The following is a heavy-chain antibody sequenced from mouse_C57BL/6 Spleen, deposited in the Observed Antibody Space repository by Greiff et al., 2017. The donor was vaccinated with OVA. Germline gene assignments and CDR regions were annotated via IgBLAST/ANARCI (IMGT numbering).Heavy chain of an antibody. J-gene: IGHJ4*01. Sequence: VQLQQSGPGLVQPSQSLSITCTVSGFSLTSYGVHWVRQSPGKGLEWLGVIWSGGSTDYNAAFISRLSISKANSKSQVFFKMNSLQADDTAIYYCARPYDYEGGYAMDYWGQGTSVTVSS. CDR3: ARPYDYEGGYAMDY. V-gene: IGHV2-2*01. CDR1: GFSLTSYG. CDR2: IWSGGST. D-gene: IGHD2-4*01.